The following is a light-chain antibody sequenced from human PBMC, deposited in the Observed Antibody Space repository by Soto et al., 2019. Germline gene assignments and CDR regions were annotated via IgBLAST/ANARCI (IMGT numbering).Light chain of an antibody. CDR1: QSISSE. V-gene: IGKV1-39*01. J-gene: IGKJ3*01. CDR2: AAS. Sequence: DIQMTQSPSSLSASVGDKVTITCRASQSISSEVHWYQQKPGKAPKLLIYAASSLQRGVPARFRGSRYGTDFTLTSNSLQPEDFPTYYCQQRDTSLFAFGPGTNVYIK. CDR3: QQRDTSLFA.